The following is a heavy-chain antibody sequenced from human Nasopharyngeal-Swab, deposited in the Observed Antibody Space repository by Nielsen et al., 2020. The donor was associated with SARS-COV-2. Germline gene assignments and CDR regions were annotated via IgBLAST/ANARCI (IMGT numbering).Heavy chain of an antibody. CDR1: GGSISSSTW. J-gene: IGHJ6*02. V-gene: IGHV4-4*02. CDR3: ARVLAERAYYDFWSGYSDYYYGMDV. Sequence: SETLSLTCAVSGGSISSSTWWSWVRQPPGKGLEWIGEIYHSGSTNYNPSFKSRVTISVDKSKNQFSLKLSSVTAADTAVYYCARVLAERAYYDFWSGYSDYYYGMDVWGQGTTVTVSS. D-gene: IGHD3-3*01. CDR2: IYHSGST.